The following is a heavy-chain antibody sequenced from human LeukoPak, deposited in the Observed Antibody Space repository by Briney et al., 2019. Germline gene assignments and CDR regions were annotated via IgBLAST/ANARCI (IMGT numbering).Heavy chain of an antibody. CDR3: ARGNLGAYDI. CDR1: GFTFGSYR. D-gene: IGHD7-27*01. J-gene: IGHJ3*02. Sequence: PGGSLRLSCVASGFTFGSYRMSWVRQAPGKGLEWVADIKQDGRDKYYVESVKGRFTISRDNAKNSLYLQMNILRAEDTAVYYCARGNLGAYDIWGQGTMVSVSS. CDR2: IKQDGRDK. V-gene: IGHV3-7*05.